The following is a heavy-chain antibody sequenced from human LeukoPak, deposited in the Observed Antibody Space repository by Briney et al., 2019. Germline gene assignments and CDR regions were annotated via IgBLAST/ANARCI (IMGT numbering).Heavy chain of an antibody. CDR1: GFTVSSNY. J-gene: IGHJ4*02. CDR3: ARGPDDYGDYVHDY. Sequence: AGGSLRLSCAASGFTVSSNYMSWVRQAPGKGLEWVSVIYSGGRTYYADSVKGRLTISRDNSKNTLYLQMNSLRAEDTAVYYCARGPDDYGDYVHDYWGQGTLVTVSS. CDR2: IYSGGRT. D-gene: IGHD4-17*01. V-gene: IGHV3-66*01.